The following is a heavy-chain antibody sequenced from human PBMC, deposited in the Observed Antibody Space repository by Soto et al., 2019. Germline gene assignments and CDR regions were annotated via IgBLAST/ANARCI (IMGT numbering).Heavy chain of an antibody. J-gene: IGHJ4*02. Sequence: SETLSLTCTVSGGSLTSYYWIWIRRPPGKGLERIGSIHNSGSTNYNPSLKGRVTISLDTPKKQFSLKVTSVTAADTAMYYCARGYCSSSSCYEFDHWGQGSLVTVS. V-gene: IGHV4-59*01. CDR2: IHNSGST. D-gene: IGHD2-2*01. CDR1: GGSLTSYY. CDR3: ARGYCSSSSCYEFDH.